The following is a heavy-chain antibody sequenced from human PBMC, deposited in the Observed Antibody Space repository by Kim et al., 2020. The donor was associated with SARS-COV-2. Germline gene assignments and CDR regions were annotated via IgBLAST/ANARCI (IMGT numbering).Heavy chain of an antibody. CDR2: IIPIFGTA. V-gene: IGHV1-69*13. Sequence: SVKVSCKASGGTFSSYAISWVRQAPGQGLEWMGGIIPIFGTANYAQKFQGRVTITADESTSTAYMELSSLRSEDTAVYYCARDHVTIFGVAPREKNYYYYYGMDVWGQGTTVTVSS. J-gene: IGHJ6*02. CDR1: GGTFSSYA. D-gene: IGHD3-3*01. CDR3: ARDHVTIFGVAPREKNYYYYYGMDV.